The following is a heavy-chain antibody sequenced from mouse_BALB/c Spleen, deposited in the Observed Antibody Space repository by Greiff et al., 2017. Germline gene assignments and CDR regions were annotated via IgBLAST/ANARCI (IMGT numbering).Heavy chain of an antibody. J-gene: IGHJ3*01. Sequence: VKLVESGAELAKPGASVKMSCKASGYTFTSYWMHWVKQRPGQGLEWIGYINPSTGYTEYNQKFKDKATLTADKSSSTAYMQLSSLTSEDSAVYYCAPNWDAFAYWGQGTLVTVSA. V-gene: IGHV1-7*01. CDR1: GYTFTSYW. D-gene: IGHD4-1*01. CDR3: APNWDAFAY. CDR2: INPSTGYT.